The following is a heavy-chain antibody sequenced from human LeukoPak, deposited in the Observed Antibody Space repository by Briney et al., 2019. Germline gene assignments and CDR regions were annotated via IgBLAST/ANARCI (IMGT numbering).Heavy chain of an antibody. CDR2: IYPGDSDT. D-gene: IGHD3-3*01. V-gene: IGHV5-51*01. CDR1: GYSFTSYW. CDR3: ARRISIFGVVIGNWFDP. J-gene: IGHJ5*02. Sequence: GESLKISCKGSGYSFTSYWIGWVRQMPGKGLEWMGIIYPGDSDTRYSPSFQGQVTISADKSISTAYLHWSSLKASDTAIYFCARRISIFGVVIGNWFDPWGQGTLVTVSS.